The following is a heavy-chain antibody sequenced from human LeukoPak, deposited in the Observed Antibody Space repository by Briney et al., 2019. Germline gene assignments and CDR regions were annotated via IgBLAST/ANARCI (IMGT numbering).Heavy chain of an antibody. D-gene: IGHD1-26*01. CDR3: ARVYVGATRGAFDI. CDR2: IYTSGRT. CDR1: GGSISSSY. V-gene: IGHV4-4*07. Sequence: KPSETLSLTCTVSGGSISSSYWSCIRQPAGRGMELIRCIYTSGRTTYHTSRKSRVTMSVDSSKNQSSLKLSSMSAADTAVYNCARVYVGATRGAFDIWGQGTKVTFSS. J-gene: IGHJ3*02.